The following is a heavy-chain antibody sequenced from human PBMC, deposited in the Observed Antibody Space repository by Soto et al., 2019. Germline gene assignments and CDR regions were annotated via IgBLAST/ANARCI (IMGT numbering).Heavy chain of an antibody. Sequence: PSETLSLTCAVSDGSISSSNWWSWVRQPPGKGLEWVGSIYHSGSNYYNPSLKSRVTISVDTSKNQFSLKLSSVTAADPAVHYCARALGDWYLDLWGRGTLVTVSS. CDR3: ARALGDWYLDL. J-gene: IGHJ2*01. CDR2: IYHSGSN. CDR1: DGSISSSNW. D-gene: IGHD3-16*01. V-gene: IGHV4-4*02.